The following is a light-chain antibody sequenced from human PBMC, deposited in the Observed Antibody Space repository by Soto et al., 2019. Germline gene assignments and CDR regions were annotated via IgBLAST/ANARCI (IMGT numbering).Light chain of an antibody. J-gene: IGKJ2*01. CDR1: QSVSSRN. V-gene: IGKV3-20*01. CDR2: GAF. Sequence: EIGLTQSPGTLSLFPGERATFSCRASQSVSSRNLAWYRQKPGQAPSLLIYGAFNRATGIPDRFSGSGSAADFTLTINRLEPADFGVYFCLLYCDSPPAYTFGQGTKLDIK. CDR3: LLYCDSPPAYT.